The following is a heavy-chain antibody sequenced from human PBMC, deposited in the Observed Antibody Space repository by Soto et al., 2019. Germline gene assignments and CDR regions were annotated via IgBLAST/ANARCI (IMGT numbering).Heavy chain of an antibody. J-gene: IGHJ3*02. Sequence: QVQLVQSGPEVKKPGASVKVSCKASGYTFTSYGISWVRQAPGQGLEWMGWISTYNGNPNYVQKRQGRVTMTTDTSTSTAYMELRSLRPADTAGFYCARARLSSTSPKNACDIWGQGTVVTVSS. CDR2: ISTYNGNP. CDR3: ARARLSSTSPKNACDI. CDR1: GYTFTSYG. D-gene: IGHD3-16*01. V-gene: IGHV1-18*01.